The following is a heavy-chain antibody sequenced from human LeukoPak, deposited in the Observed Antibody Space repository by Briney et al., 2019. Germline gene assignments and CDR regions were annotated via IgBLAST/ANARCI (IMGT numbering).Heavy chain of an antibody. V-gene: IGHV3-23*01. CDR2: ISASGGST. CDR3: AKECDYSPGHKFDL. D-gene: IGHD3-10*01. CDR1: GFTFSSYA. J-gene: IGHJ4*02. Sequence: GGSLRLSCAASGFTFSSYAMSWVRQAPGKGLEWVSAISASGGSTYYADSVKGRFTISGDTSRTTLYLQMNGLRAEDTAVYYCAKECDYSPGHKFDLWGQGTLVTVSS.